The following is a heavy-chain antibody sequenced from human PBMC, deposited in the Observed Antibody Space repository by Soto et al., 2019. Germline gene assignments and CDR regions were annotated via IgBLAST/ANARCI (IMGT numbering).Heavy chain of an antibody. Sequence: GGSLRLSCAVSGFTVISHYMSWVRQAPGKGLEWVSVIYSGGSTYYADSVKGRFTISRDNSKNTLYLQMNSLRAEDSAVYYCAHHDWFYPWAQGALVPVSA. CDR2: IYSGGST. CDR1: GFTVISHY. CDR3: AHHDWFYP. V-gene: IGHV3-66*01. J-gene: IGHJ5*02.